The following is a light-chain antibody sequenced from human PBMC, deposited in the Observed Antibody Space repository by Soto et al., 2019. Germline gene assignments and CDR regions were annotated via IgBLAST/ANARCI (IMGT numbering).Light chain of an antibody. V-gene: IGKV3-20*01. J-gene: IGKJ4*01. Sequence: EIVLTQSPGALSLSPGERAILSCRASQSLSSNYLAWYQQKPGQAPRLLIYATSSRATGIPDRFSASGSGTDCTLTISRLEPEDSAVYYCQQFGYFGGGTKVESK. CDR2: ATS. CDR1: QSLSSNY. CDR3: QQFGY.